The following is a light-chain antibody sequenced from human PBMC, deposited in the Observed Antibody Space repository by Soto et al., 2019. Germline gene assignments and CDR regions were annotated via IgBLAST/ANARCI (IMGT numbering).Light chain of an antibody. CDR1: SSDVGSYNV. CDR3: CSYAGSSSAYV. Sequence: SALTQPASVSGSPGQSITISCTGTSSDVGSYNVVSWYQQHPGKAPKLLIYEVSKRPSGVSDRFSGFKSGNTASLTISGLQAEDEADYHCCSYAGSSSAYVFGTGTKVTVL. V-gene: IGLV2-23*02. J-gene: IGLJ1*01. CDR2: EVS.